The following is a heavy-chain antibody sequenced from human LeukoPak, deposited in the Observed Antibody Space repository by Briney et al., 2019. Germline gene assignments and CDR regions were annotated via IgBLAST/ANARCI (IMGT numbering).Heavy chain of an antibody. CDR2: ISGSGGST. J-gene: IGHJ4*02. Sequence: PGRSLRLSCAASGFTFDNYAMSWVRQAPGKGLEWVSAISGSGGSTYYADSVKGRFTISRDNSKNTLYLQMNSLRAEDTAVYYCAKDLLRSPYSSSLYFDYWGQGTLVTVSS. D-gene: IGHD6-6*01. CDR3: AKDLLRSPYSSSLYFDY. CDR1: GFTFDNYA. V-gene: IGHV3-23*01.